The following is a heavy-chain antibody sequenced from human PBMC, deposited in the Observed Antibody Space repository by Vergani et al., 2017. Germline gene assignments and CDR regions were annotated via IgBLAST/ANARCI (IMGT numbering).Heavy chain of an antibody. V-gene: IGHV4-61*02. CDR1: GGSITCGSFY. Sequence: QVQLHESGPGLVKPSQTLSLTCTVSGGSITCGSFYWSWTRQPAGKGLEWFGRIHSSGTTNYNHSLKSRVTLSVDTSKNQLSLRMTSVTAADTAVYYCARDSWTSELRGVYWFDTWGQGTLVSVSS. CDR3: ARDSWTSELRGVYWFDT. J-gene: IGHJ5*02. CDR2: IHSSGTT. D-gene: IGHD3-10*01.